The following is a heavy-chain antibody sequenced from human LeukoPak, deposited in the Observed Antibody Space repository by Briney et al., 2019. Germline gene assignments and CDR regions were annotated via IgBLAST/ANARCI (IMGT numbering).Heavy chain of an antibody. Sequence: GASVKVSCKASGYTFTSYYMHWVRQAPGQGLEWMGIINPSGGSTSYAQKFQGRVTMTRDTSTSTVYMELSSLRSEDTAVYYCARDRSGGYYYYYYMDVWGKGTTVTISS. CDR1: GYTFTSYY. J-gene: IGHJ6*03. V-gene: IGHV1-46*01. D-gene: IGHD3-10*01. CDR2: INPSGGST. CDR3: ARDRSGGYYYYYYMDV.